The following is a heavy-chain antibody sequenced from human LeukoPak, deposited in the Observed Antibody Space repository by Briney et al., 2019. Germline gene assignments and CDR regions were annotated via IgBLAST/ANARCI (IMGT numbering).Heavy chain of an antibody. V-gene: IGHV4-39*07. Sequence: SETLSLTCTVSGGSISSSSYYWGWIRQPPGQGLEWIGNIYYSGSSDYNPSLKSRLSISVDTSKNQFSLKLSSVTAADTAVYYCARVFGAWSMYFDFWGQGTLVTVSS. D-gene: IGHD3-3*01. CDR2: IYYSGSS. CDR1: GGSISSSSYY. J-gene: IGHJ4*02. CDR3: ARVFGAWSMYFDF.